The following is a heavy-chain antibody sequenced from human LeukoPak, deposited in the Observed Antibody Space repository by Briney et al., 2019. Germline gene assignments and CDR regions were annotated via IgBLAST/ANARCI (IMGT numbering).Heavy chain of an antibody. CDR3: VSGTVTIFGVVIIQRFDY. CDR1: GFTFSSYA. CDR2: ISSSSSYI. D-gene: IGHD3-3*01. Sequence: PGGSLRLSCAASGFTFSSYAMSWVRQAPGKGLEWVSSISSSSSYIYYADSVKGRFTISRDNAKNSLYLQMNSLRAEDTAVYYCVSGTVTIFGVVIIQRFDYWGQGTLVTVSS. J-gene: IGHJ4*02. V-gene: IGHV3-21*01.